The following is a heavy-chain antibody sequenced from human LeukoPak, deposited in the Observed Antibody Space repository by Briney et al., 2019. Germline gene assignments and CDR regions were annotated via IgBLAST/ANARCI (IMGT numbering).Heavy chain of an antibody. CDR1: GFTFSSYW. V-gene: IGHV3-74*01. J-gene: IGHJ4*02. CDR3: ARGASGDIGYCSSTSCYRSYYFDN. D-gene: IGHD2-2*01. CDR2: INTDGNTT. Sequence: GRSLRLSCAASGFTFSSYWMHWVRQAPGKGLVWVSRINTDGNTTAYADSVKGRFAISRDNAKNTLYLQMNTLSPEDTAVYYCARGASGDIGYCSSTSCYRSYYFDNWGQGTLVTVSS.